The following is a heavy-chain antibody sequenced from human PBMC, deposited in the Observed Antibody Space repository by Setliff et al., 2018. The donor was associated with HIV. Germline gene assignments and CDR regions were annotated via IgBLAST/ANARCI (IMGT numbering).Heavy chain of an antibody. CDR3: ARNPEMAALNYFYYYMDV. Sequence: PSVKVSCKASGGNFRSYGISWVRQAPGQGLEWMGGIIPMSGVPKYAQKFQGRVTITADKSTSTAYMELSSLRSEDTAVYYCARNPEMAALNYFYYYMDVWGKGTTVTVSS. D-gene: IGHD6-19*01. CDR2: IIPMSGVP. J-gene: IGHJ6*03. V-gene: IGHV1-69*10. CDR1: GGNFRSYG.